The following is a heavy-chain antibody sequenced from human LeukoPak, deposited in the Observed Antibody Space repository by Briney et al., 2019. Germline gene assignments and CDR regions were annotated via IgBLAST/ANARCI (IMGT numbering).Heavy chain of an antibody. J-gene: IGHJ5*02. V-gene: IGHV1-69*05. D-gene: IGHD2-21*02. CDR2: IIPIFGTA. CDR1: GGTFSSYA. CDR3: AQTAPTYNWFDP. Sequence: ASVKVSCKASGGTFSSYAISWVRQAPGQGLEWMGGIIPIFGTANYAQKFQGRVTITTDESTNTAYMELSSLRSEDTAVYYCAQTAPTYNWFDPWGQGTLVTVSS.